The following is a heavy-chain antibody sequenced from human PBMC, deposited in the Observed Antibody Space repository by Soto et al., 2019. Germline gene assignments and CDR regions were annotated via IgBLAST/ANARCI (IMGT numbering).Heavy chain of an antibody. V-gene: IGHV1-18*01. J-gene: IGHJ6*02. CDR1: GYTFTSYG. Sequence: GASVKVSCKASGYTFTSYGISWVRQAPGQGLEWMGWINAYNGNTNYAQNLQGRLTLTTDTSTTTAYMELRSLRSNDTAIYYCAMVDVYVTPSPQDVRGQGTTVTVSS. D-gene: IGHD3-16*01. CDR2: INAYNGNT. CDR3: AMVDVYVTPSPQDV.